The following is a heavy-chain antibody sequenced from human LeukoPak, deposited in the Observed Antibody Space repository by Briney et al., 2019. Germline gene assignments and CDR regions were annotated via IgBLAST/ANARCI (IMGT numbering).Heavy chain of an antibody. Sequence: SETLSLTCTVSGGSISSYYWSWIRQPPGKGLEWIGYIYYSGSTNYNPSLKSRVTISVDTSKNQFSLKLSSVTAADTAVYYCARHAGGWAFDIWGQGTMVTASS. CDR1: GGSISSYY. J-gene: IGHJ3*02. CDR2: IYYSGST. CDR3: ARHAGGWAFDI. V-gene: IGHV4-59*08. D-gene: IGHD2-15*01.